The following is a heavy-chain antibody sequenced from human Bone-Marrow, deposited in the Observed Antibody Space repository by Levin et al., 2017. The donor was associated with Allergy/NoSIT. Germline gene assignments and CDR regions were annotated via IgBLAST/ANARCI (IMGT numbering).Heavy chain of an antibody. CDR2: ITDSGSNT. J-gene: IGHJ4*02. CDR3: VRGGLDYYFDH. D-gene: IGHD3/OR15-3a*01. V-gene: IGHV3-23*01. CDR1: GFLFSSYA. Sequence: GGSLRLSCSASGFLFSSYAVTWVRQAPGKGLEWVSSITDSGSNTYYADSVKGRFTMSRDNSKNSVYLQMNSLRGDDTAIYYCVRGGLDYYFDHWGQGSLVTVSS.